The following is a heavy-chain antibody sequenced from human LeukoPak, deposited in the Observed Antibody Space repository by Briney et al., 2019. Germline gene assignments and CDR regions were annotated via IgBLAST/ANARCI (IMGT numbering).Heavy chain of an antibody. Sequence: GSLRLSCAASGFTFSSYAMHWVRQAPGKGLEWVAVISYDGSNKYYADSVKGRFTISRGNSKNTLYLQMNSLRAEDTAVYYCATLLVGATVDYWGQGTLVTVSS. CDR2: ISYDGSNK. CDR3: ATLLVGATVDY. V-gene: IGHV3-30-3*01. J-gene: IGHJ4*02. CDR1: GFTFSSYA. D-gene: IGHD1-26*01.